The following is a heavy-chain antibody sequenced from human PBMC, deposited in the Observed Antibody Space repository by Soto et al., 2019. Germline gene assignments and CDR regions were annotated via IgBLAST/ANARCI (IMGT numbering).Heavy chain of an antibody. CDR2: ISGSGGIT. CDR1: GFTFSSYD. CDR3: AKVPLRAVAGTVDY. V-gene: IGHV3-23*01. J-gene: IGHJ4*02. Sequence: GGSLRLSXAASGFTFSSYDMSWVRQAPGKGLECVSAISGSGGITYYADSVKGRFTSSRDNSKNTLYVQMNSLRADDTAVYYCAKVPLRAVAGTVDYWGRGTLVTVSS. D-gene: IGHD6-19*01.